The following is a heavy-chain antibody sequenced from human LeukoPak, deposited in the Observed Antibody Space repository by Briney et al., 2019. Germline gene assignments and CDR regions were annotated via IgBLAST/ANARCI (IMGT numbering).Heavy chain of an antibody. CDR3: ARVITGTTFAFDI. J-gene: IGHJ3*02. CDR1: DYPITGGYY. CDR2: IYHSGST. Sequence: PSETLSLTCGVSDYPITGGYYWAWIRQPPGKGLEWIGSIYHSGSTYYNPSLKSRVTISVDTSKNQFSLKLSSVTAADTAVYYCARVITGTTFAFDIWGQGTMVTVSS. V-gene: IGHV4-38-2*01. D-gene: IGHD1-7*01.